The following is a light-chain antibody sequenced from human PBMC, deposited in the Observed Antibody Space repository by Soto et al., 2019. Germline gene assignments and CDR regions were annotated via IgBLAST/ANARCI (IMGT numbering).Light chain of an antibody. Sequence: DIQMIQSPSSLSASVGDRVTITCLAIQTVSIFLNWYQHKAGQAPKVLIHSASTLQSGVPSRFTGSGSGTDFTLTISSLQTEDFETYYCQQSYTDPLSFGQGTRLEIK. J-gene: IGKJ5*01. CDR3: QQSYTDPLS. CDR2: SAS. CDR1: QTVSIF. V-gene: IGKV1-39*01.